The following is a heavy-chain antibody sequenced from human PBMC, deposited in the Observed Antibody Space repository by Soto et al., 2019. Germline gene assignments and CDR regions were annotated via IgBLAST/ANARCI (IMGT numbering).Heavy chain of an antibody. CDR1: GASISSSHW. D-gene: IGHD3-22*01. J-gene: IGHJ4*02. CDR2: IYYSGNT. V-gene: IGHV4-4*02. Sequence: QVQLQESGPGLVKPSGTLSLMCTVSGASISSSHWWTWVRQPPGKGLEWIGEIYYSGNTNYNPSLKSRVTISVDKSKNQFSLRLSSVTAADTAIYYCATRGYYDLYWGQGTLVTVSS. CDR3: ATRGYYDLY.